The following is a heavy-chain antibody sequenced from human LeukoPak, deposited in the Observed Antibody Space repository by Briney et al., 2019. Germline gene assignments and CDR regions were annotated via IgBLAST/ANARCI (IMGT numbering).Heavy chain of an antibody. Sequence: GGSLRLSCAASGFTFSSHSMSWVRQAPGKGLEWVSFISSSSSYIHYADSVKGRFTISRDNAKNSLYLQMNSLRAEDTAVYYCARITRWGSGWESDYWGQGTLVTVSS. D-gene: IGHD6-19*01. V-gene: IGHV3-21*01. CDR3: ARITRWGSGWESDY. CDR2: ISSSSSYI. J-gene: IGHJ4*02. CDR1: GFTFSSHS.